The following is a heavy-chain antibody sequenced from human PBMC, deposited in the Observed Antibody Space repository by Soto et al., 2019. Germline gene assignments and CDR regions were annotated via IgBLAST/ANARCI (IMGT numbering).Heavy chain of an antibody. CDR2: ISYDGSIE. D-gene: IGHD3-3*01. V-gene: IGHV3-30-3*01. J-gene: IGHJ6*02. CDR1: GFTFKNYA. CDR3: ARDRTLEYYDFWSGYYGPYGMDV. Sequence: GGSLRLSCAASGFTFKNYAMHWVRQAPGKGLEWVAVISYDGSIEFYADSVKGRFTISRDDFKNTMFLQMGSLRVEDTAVYYCARDRTLEYYDFWSGYYGPYGMDVWGQGTTVTVSS.